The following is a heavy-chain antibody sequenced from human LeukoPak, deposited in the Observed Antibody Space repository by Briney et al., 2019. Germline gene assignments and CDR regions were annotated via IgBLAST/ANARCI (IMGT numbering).Heavy chain of an antibody. CDR2: INHSGST. V-gene: IGHV4-34*01. Sequence: KPSETLSLTCAVYGGSFSGYYWSWIRQPPGKGLEWIGEINHSGSTNYNPSLKSRVTISVDTSKNQFSLKLSSVTAADTAVYYCARHRRITMRFATVYYFDYWGQGTLVTVSS. CDR1: GGSFSGYY. CDR3: ARHRRITMRFATVYYFDY. D-gene: IGHD3-22*01. J-gene: IGHJ4*02.